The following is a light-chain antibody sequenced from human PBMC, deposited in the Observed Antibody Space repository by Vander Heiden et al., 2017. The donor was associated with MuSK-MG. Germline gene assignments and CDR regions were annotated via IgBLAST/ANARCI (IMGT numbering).Light chain of an antibody. CDR2: DVS. V-gene: IGLV2-14*03. CDR3: CQSRDDSTLV. CDR1: SRDVGDYTY. Sequence: QSALTQPASMSGSPGQSITISCTGSSRDVGDYTYVSWYQQYPGKTPRLVISDVSHRPSGVSSRFSGSKSGHTASMTTSGLQPEDDADYFCCQSRDDSTLVFGGGTRLTVL. J-gene: IGLJ2*01.